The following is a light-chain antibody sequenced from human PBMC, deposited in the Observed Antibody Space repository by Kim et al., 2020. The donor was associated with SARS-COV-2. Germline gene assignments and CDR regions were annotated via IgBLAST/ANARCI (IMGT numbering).Light chain of an antibody. J-gene: IGKJ4*01. V-gene: IGKV3-11*01. CDR3: HQRYNWPQS. CDR1: QSVRNY. Sequence: EIVLTQSPATLSLSPGERATLSCRASQSVRNYLAWYQQSPGQAPRLLIYDASNRATGIPARFSGSGSGTDFTLTISSLEPEDFAVYFCHQRYNWPQSFGGGTKLVIK. CDR2: DAS.